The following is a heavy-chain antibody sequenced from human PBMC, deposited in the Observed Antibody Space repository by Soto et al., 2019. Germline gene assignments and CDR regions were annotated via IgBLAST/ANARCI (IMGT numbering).Heavy chain of an antibody. D-gene: IGHD6-13*01. CDR1: GYTFTGYY. V-gene: IGHV1-2*02. J-gene: IGHJ5*02. CDR2: INPNSGGT. Sequence: ASVKVSCKASGYTFTGYYMHWVRQAPGQGLEWMGWINPNSGGTNYAQKFQGRVTMTRDTSISTAYMELSRLRSDDTAVYYCARDRGSSWYWFDPWGQGTLVTVSS. CDR3: ARDRGSSWYWFDP.